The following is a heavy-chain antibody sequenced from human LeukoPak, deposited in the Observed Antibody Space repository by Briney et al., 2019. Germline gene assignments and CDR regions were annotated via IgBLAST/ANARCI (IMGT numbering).Heavy chain of an antibody. CDR3: TRGRDMSATAHC. J-gene: IGHJ4*02. D-gene: IGHD6-13*01. V-gene: IGHV1-18*01. CDR2: VSTYTFTT. CDR1: GYTFTNYG. Sequence: GASVKVSCKASGYTFTNYGISWVRQAPGQGLEWMGWVSTYTFTTHYAQKFQGRVTMTKDTSTSTAYMELSSLRSDDTAVYYCTRGRDMSATAHCWGQGTLVTVSS.